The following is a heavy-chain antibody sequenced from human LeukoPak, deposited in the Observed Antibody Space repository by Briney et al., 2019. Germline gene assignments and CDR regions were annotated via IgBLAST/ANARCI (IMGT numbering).Heavy chain of an antibody. Sequence: ASVKVSCKASGYTFTSYDINWVRQATGQGLEWMGWMNPNSGNTGYAQKFQGRVTITRYTSISTAYMELSSLRSEDTAVYYCARRLGYGDYSYDAFDIWGQGTMVTVSS. J-gene: IGHJ3*02. D-gene: IGHD4-17*01. CDR2: MNPNSGNT. V-gene: IGHV1-8*03. CDR3: ARRLGYGDYSYDAFDI. CDR1: GYTFTSYD.